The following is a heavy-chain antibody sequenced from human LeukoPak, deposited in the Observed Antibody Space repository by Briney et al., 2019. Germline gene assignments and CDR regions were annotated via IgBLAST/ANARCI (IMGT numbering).Heavy chain of an antibody. CDR3: AKVRGKYSSHFFFDS. CDR1: GFAVDDVG. CDR2: ISYNGVFI. D-gene: IGHD6-19*01. V-gene: IGHV3-9*01. J-gene: IGHJ4*02. Sequence: PGKSLRLSCSGSGFAVDDVGMHCVRQVPGKGLEWRAIISYNGVFIDYADSGKCRFTISRDNAKNFLYWQLNSLRAEDTAFHYCAKVRGKYSSHFFFDSWGRGTLVTVSS.